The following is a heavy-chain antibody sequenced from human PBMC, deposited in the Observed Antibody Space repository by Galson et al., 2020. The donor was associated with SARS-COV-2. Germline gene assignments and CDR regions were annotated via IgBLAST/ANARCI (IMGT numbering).Heavy chain of an antibody. CDR3: ARVVYGSGSYYRFFDY. D-gene: IGHD3-10*01. Sequence: GESLKISCAASGFTFSDYSMNWVRPAPGKGLEWVSYITSISSTIYYADSVKGRFTISRDNAKNSLYLQMNSLRAEDTAVYYCARVVYGSGSYYRFFDYWGQGILVTVSS. CDR1: GFTFSDYS. CDR2: ITSISSTI. J-gene: IGHJ4*02. V-gene: IGHV3-48*04.